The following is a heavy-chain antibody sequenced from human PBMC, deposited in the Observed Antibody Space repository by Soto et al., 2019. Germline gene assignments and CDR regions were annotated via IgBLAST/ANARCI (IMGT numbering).Heavy chain of an antibody. Sequence: SETLSLTCTVSGGSISSYYWSWIRQPPGKGLEWIGYIYYSGSTNYNPSLKSRVTISVDTSKNQFSLKLSSVTAADTAVCYCARDHNVAVAGYNGEFDYWGQGTLVTVSS. D-gene: IGHD6-19*01. CDR3: ARDHNVAVAGYNGEFDY. CDR2: IYYSGST. CDR1: GGSISSYY. J-gene: IGHJ4*02. V-gene: IGHV4-59*01.